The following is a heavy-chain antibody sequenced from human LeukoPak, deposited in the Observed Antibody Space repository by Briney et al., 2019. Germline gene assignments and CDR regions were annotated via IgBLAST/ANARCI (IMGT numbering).Heavy chain of an antibody. D-gene: IGHD3-22*01. V-gene: IGHV3-7*01. CDR1: GFTFSSYW. CDR2: IKQDGREK. Sequence: GGSLRLSCAASGFTFSSYWMSWVRQAPGKGLEWVANIKQDGREKYYVDSVKGRFTISRDNAKNSLYPQMNSLRAEDTAVYYCARDPYIHYYDSSGEYYFDYWGQGTLVTVSS. CDR3: ARDPYIHYYDSSGEYYFDY. J-gene: IGHJ4*02.